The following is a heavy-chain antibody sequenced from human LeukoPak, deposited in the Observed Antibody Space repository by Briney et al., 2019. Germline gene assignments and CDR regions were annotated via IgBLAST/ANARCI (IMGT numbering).Heavy chain of an antibody. J-gene: IGHJ4*02. CDR1: GFTFSSYW. D-gene: IGHD3-16*01. V-gene: IGHV3-7*01. CDR2: INQAGSEK. CDR3: ARVRWGGLYYFDY. Sequence: GGSLRLSCVASGFTFSSYWMSWVRQAPGKGLEWVANINQAGSEKYYVDSVKGRFTISRDNAKISLYLQMNSLRAEDTAVYYCARVRWGGLYYFDYWGQGTLVTVSS.